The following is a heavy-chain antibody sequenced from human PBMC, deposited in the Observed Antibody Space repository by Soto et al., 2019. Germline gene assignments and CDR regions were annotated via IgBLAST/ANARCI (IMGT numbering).Heavy chain of an antibody. CDR1: GFTFSSYG. D-gene: IGHD3-22*01. V-gene: IGHV3-33*01. Sequence: QVPLVESGGGVVQPGRSLRLSCAASGFTFSSYGMHWVRQAPGKGLEWVAVIWYDGSNKYYADSVKGRFTISRDNSKNTLYLQMNSLRAEDTAVYYCARDYDSSGYPRYYFDYWGQGTLVTVSS. J-gene: IGHJ4*02. CDR3: ARDYDSSGYPRYYFDY. CDR2: IWYDGSNK.